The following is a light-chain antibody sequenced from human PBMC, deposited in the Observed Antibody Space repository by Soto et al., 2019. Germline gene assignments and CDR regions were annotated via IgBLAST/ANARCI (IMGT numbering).Light chain of an antibody. CDR2: GSS. V-gene: IGKV3-15*01. CDR1: QSVSSN. CDR3: QQYNNWPPLT. J-gene: IGKJ4*01. Sequence: EIVMTQSPATLSVSPGERATLSCRASQSVSSNLAWYQQKPGQAPRLLIYGSSTRATGIPARFSGSGSETEFTPTISSLQAEDFAVYYCQQYNNWPPLTLGGGTKVEIK.